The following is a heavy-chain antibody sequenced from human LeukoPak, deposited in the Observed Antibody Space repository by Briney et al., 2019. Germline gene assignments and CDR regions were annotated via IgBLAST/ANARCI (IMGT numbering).Heavy chain of an antibody. Sequence: WASVKVSCKASGYTFTSYDINWVRQATGQGLEWMGWMNPNSGNTGYAQKFQGRVTMTRNTSISTAYMELSSLRSEDTAVYYYARLGTIGFYYYMDVWGKGTTVTVSS. V-gene: IGHV1-8*01. D-gene: IGHD5-12*01. CDR2: MNPNSGNT. CDR1: GYTFTSYD. J-gene: IGHJ6*03. CDR3: ARLGTIGFYYYMDV.